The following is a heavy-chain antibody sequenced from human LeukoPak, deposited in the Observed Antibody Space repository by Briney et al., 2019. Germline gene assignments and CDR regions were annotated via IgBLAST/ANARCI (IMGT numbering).Heavy chain of an antibody. CDR3: ARPVVPAAKGGANWFDP. D-gene: IGHD2-2*01. J-gene: IGHJ5*02. Sequence: SETLSLTCTLSCGSISSSRYYWGWIRQPPWKGLEWFGWISYSGSTYSIPSPNRPATICVDTSKNQFSLKLSSVTTADTAVYYCARPVVPAAKGGANWFDPWGQGTLVTVSS. CDR2: ISYSGST. V-gene: IGHV4-39*01. CDR1: CGSISSSRYY.